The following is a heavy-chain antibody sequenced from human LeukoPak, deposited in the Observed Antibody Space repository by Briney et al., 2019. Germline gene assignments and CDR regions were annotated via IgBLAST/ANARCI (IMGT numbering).Heavy chain of an antibody. D-gene: IGHD5-18*01. J-gene: IGHJ6*03. V-gene: IGHV1-2*02. Sequence: ASVKVSCKASGYTFTGYYMHWVRQAPGQGLEWMGWINPNSGGTNYAQKFQGRVTITRNTSISTAYMELSSLRSEDTAVYYCARGKYRYYYYYYMDVWGKGTTVTVSS. CDR3: ARGKYRYYYYYYMDV. CDR1: GYTFTGYY. CDR2: INPNSGGT.